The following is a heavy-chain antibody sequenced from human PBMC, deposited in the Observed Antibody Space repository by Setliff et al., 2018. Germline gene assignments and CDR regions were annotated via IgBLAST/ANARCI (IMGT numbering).Heavy chain of an antibody. D-gene: IGHD3-3*01. V-gene: IGHV4-39*07. CDR3: ARDRFYNSWSGTSITAPHDAFDI. J-gene: IGHJ3*02. Sequence: WGWVRQPPGKGLEWIGSVFYSGNTYYNPSLKSRVAISIDTSKNQFSLKVNSVISLRSEDTAVYFCARDRFYNSWSGTSITAPHDAFDIWGQGTMVTVSS. CDR2: VFYSGNT.